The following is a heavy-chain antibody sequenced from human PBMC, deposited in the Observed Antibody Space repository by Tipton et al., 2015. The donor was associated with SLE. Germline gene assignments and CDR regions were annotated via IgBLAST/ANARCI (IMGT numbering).Heavy chain of an antibody. J-gene: IGHJ5*01. CDR3: AREAMTYDS. CDR2: INSGGTTT. V-gene: IGHV3-74*01. Sequence: SLRLSCTASGFNFNYYWMYWVRQVPGKGLLWVSHINSGGTTTTYADSVKGRFTISRDNTKNTLYLHMNSLRAEDTAVYYCAREAMTYDSWGQGTLVTVSS. CDR1: GFNFNYYW. D-gene: IGHD2-21*02.